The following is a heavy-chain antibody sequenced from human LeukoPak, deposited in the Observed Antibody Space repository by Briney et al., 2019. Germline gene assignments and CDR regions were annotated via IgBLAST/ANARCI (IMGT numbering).Heavy chain of an antibody. V-gene: IGHV3-30-3*01. CDR3: ARAPVRGAVAGFDY. Sequence: PGGSLRLSCAASGFTFSTYAMHWVRQAPGKGLEWVAVVTYDGNNQYYTDSVKGRFTVSRDNSMNTVNLQMNSLRGDDTAVYYCARAPVRGAVAGFDYWGQGTLVTVSS. CDR2: VTYDGNNQ. CDR1: GFTFSTYA. D-gene: IGHD6-19*01. J-gene: IGHJ4*02.